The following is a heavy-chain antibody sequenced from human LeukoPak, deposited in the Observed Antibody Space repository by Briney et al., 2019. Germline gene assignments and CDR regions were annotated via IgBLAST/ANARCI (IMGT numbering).Heavy chain of an antibody. Sequence: ASVKVSCKASGYTFTSYGISWVRQAPGQGLEWMGWISAYNGNTNYAQKLQGRVTMTTDTSTSTAYMELRSLRAEDTAVYYCARGSFDGIPTPPRYYYYMDVWGKGTTVTISS. CDR2: ISAYNGNT. D-gene: IGHD3-9*01. V-gene: IGHV1-18*01. CDR3: ARGSFDGIPTPPRYYYYMDV. CDR1: GYTFTSYG. J-gene: IGHJ6*03.